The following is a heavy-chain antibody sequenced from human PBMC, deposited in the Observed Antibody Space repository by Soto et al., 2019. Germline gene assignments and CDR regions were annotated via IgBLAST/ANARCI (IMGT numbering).Heavy chain of an antibody. CDR2: ISYDGSNQ. J-gene: IGHJ4*02. CDR3: AKDGNIYSSGWYAPSLDY. Sequence: QVQLVESGGGVAQPGRSLRLSCAASGFTFSNYGMHWVRQAPGKGLEWVRVISYDGSNQYYADSVEGRITISRDNSKNTLYLQMNSLRAEDTAVYYCAKDGNIYSSGWYAPSLDYWGQGTLVTVSS. D-gene: IGHD6-19*01. CDR1: GFTFSNYG. V-gene: IGHV3-30*18.